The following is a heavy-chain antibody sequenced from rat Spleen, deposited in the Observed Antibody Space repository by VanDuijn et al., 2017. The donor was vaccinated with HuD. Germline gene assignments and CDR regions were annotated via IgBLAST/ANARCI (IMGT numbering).Heavy chain of an antibody. J-gene: IGHJ2*01. D-gene: IGHD4-2*01. CDR1: GFNFNDYW. V-gene: IGHV4-2*01. CDR2: INMDSSKI. Sequence: EVKLVESGGGLVQPGRSLTLSCAASGFNFNDYWMGWVRQAPGKGLEWIGEINMDSSKINYIPSLRDKFTISRDNAQNTLYLRMTKLGSEETAVYYCARETGGVDDWGQGVMVTVSS. CDR3: ARETGGVDD.